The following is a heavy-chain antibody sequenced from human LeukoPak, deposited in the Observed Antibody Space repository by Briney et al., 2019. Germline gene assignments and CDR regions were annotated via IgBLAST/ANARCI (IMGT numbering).Heavy chain of an antibody. CDR1: GFTFRSYA. D-gene: IGHD6-13*01. J-gene: IGHJ4*02. V-gene: IGHV3-30-3*01. CDR2: ISYDGSNK. CDR3: ARDLGSVLCSDDPDCIAAHGLDY. Sequence: PGWSLRLSCAASGFTFRSYAMHWVRQAPGKGLEWVAVISYDGSNKYYADSVKGRFTISRDNSKNTLYLQMNSLRAEDTAVYYCARDLGSVLCSDDPDCIAAHGLDYWGQGTLVTVSS.